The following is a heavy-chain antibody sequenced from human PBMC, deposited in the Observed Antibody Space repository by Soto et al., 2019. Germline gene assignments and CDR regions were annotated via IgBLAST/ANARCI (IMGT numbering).Heavy chain of an antibody. Sequence: GGSLRLSCAASGFTFSSYVMHWVRQAPCKGLEGVAVISSDGINNYYAASVKGRFTISRDSSKNTLYLEMNSLRPEDTAVYYCAKWEYYYGSGSPYYGMDVWGQGTTVTVSS. J-gene: IGHJ6*02. D-gene: IGHD3-10*01. CDR1: GFTFSSYV. CDR3: AKWEYYYGSGSPYYGMDV. V-gene: IGHV3-30*18. CDR2: ISSDGINN.